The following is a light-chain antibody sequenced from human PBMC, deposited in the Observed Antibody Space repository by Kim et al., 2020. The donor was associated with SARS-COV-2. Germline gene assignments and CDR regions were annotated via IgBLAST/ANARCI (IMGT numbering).Light chain of an antibody. J-gene: IGKJ4*01. Sequence: ETVLTQTPGTLSLSPGERATLSCRASQSVSSSNLAWHQQKPGQAPRLLIYGASSRATGIPDRFSGSGSGTDFTLTTSRLEPEDFAVYYCQQYGRSPLTFGGGTKVDIK. CDR1: QSVSSSN. CDR3: QQYGRSPLT. V-gene: IGKV3-20*01. CDR2: GAS.